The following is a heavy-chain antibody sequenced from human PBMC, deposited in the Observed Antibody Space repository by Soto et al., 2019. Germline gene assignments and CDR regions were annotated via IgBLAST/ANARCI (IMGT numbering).Heavy chain of an antibody. CDR3: ARDQLERRYYYYGMDV. V-gene: IGHV4-61*01. CDR2: IYYSGST. D-gene: IGHD1-1*01. J-gene: IGHJ6*02. Sequence: PTETLSLTCTVSGGSVSSGSYDWSWIRQPPGKGLEWIGYIYYSGSTNYNPSLKSRVTISVDTSKNQFSLKLSSVTAADTAVYYCARDQLERRYYYYGMDVWGQGTTVTVSS. CDR1: GGSVSSGSYD.